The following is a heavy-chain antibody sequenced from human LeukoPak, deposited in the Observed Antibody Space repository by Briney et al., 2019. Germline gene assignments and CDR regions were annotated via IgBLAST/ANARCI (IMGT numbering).Heavy chain of an antibody. J-gene: IGHJ6*02. Sequence: SETLSLTCAVYGGSFSGYYWSWIRQPPGKGLEWIGEINHSGSTNYNPSLKSRVTISVDTSKNQFSLKLSSVTAADTAVYYCARVRCDSSSWCYWYYYYGMDVWGQGTTVTVSS. CDR2: INHSGST. D-gene: IGHD6-13*01. CDR1: GGSFSGYY. CDR3: ARVRCDSSSWCYWYYYYGMDV. V-gene: IGHV4-34*01.